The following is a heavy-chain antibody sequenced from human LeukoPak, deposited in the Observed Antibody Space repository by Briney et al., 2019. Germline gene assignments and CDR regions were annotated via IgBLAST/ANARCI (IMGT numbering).Heavy chain of an antibody. Sequence: SETLSLTCTVSGYSISSGYYWGWIRQPPGKGLEWIGSIYHSGSTYYNPSLKSRVTISVDTSKNQFSLKLSSVTAADTAVYYCARVVAGRLGYYYGMDVWGQGTTVTVSS. CDR2: IYHSGST. CDR1: GYSISSGYY. D-gene: IGHD6-19*01. V-gene: IGHV4-38-2*02. J-gene: IGHJ6*02. CDR3: ARVVAGRLGYYYGMDV.